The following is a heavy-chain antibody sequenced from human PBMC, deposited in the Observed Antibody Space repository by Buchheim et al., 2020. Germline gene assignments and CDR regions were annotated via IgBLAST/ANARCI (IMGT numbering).Heavy chain of an antibody. CDR3: AKEGIQLRRGHYYYYYYMDV. CDR2: ISGSGGST. Sequence: EVQLLESGGGLVQPGGSLRLSCAASGFTFSSYAMSWVRQAPGKGLEWVSAISGSGGSTYYADSVKGRFTISRDNSKNTLYLQMNSLRAEDTAVYYCAKEGIQLRRGHYYYYYYMDVWGKGTT. J-gene: IGHJ6*03. CDR1: GFTFSSYA. D-gene: IGHD5-18*01. V-gene: IGHV3-23*01.